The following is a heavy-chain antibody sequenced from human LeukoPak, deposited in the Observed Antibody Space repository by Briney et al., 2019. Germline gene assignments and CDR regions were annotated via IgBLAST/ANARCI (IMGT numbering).Heavy chain of an antibody. J-gene: IGHJ4*02. D-gene: IGHD2-2*01. CDR3: ARDRPIPAPFFLDQ. CDR1: GGSISSGGYY. CDR2: IYHSGST. Sequence: SETLSLTCTVSGGSISSGGYYWSWIRQPPGKGLEWIGYIYHSGSTYYNPSLKSRVTISVDRSKNQFSLKLSSVTAADTAVYYCARDRPIPAPFFLDQWGQGTLVTVSS. V-gene: IGHV4-30-2*01.